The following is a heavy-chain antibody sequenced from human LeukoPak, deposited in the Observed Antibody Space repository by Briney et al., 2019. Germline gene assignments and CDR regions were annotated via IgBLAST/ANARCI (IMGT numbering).Heavy chain of an antibody. D-gene: IGHD2-15*01. J-gene: IGHJ5*02. CDR2: IYYSGST. CDR3: AGIDIVVVVAAGRGWFDP. Sequence: PSETLSLTCAVYGGSFSGYYWGWIRQPPGKGLEWIGSIYYSGSTYYNPSLKSRVTISVDTSKNQFSLKLSSVTAADTAVYYCAGIDIVVVVAAGRGWFDPWGQGTLVTVSS. V-gene: IGHV4-34*01. CDR1: GGSFSGYY.